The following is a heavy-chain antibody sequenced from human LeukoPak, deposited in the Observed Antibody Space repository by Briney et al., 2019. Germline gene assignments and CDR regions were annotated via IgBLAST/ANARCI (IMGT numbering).Heavy chain of an antibody. CDR2: ISYDGSYK. D-gene: IGHD6-25*01. V-gene: IGHV3-30*03. CDR1: GVTFRSYG. Sequence: PGRSLRLSCAASGVTFRSYGMHWGRRAPGKGLGWGAVISYDGSYKYYADSVKGRFSISRDNSKNTLYLQMNSLRADDTAVYYCARTHGGSQRLPRNAFDIWGQGTMVTVSS. CDR3: ARTHGGSQRLPRNAFDI. J-gene: IGHJ3*02.